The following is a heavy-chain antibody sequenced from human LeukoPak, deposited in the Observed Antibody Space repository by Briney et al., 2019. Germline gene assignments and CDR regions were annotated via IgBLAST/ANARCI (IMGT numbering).Heavy chain of an antibody. V-gene: IGHV3-23*01. CDR3: AKDLPYCYDSSGYYYYYYGMDV. CDR2: ISGSGGST. J-gene: IGHJ6*02. Sequence: GGSLRLSCAASGFTFSSYAMSWVRQAPGKGLEWVSGISGSGGSTYYADSVKGRFTISRDNSKNTLYLQMNSLRAEDTAVYYCAKDLPYCYDSSGYYYYYYGMDVWGQGTTVTVSS. D-gene: IGHD3-22*01. CDR1: GFTFSSYA.